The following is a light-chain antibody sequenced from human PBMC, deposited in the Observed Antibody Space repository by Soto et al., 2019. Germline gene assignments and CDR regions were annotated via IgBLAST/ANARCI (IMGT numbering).Light chain of an antibody. CDR2: AAS. CDR3: QQYGSSPLT. V-gene: IGKV3-20*01. CDR1: QSVSSNS. Sequence: EIVLTQSPATLSLSPGESATLSCRTSQSVSSNSLAWHQQKPGQAPRLLMYAASSRAAGIPDRSSGSGSGTDFTLTISRLEPEDFAVYYCQQYGSSPLTFGGGTKVEIK. J-gene: IGKJ4*01.